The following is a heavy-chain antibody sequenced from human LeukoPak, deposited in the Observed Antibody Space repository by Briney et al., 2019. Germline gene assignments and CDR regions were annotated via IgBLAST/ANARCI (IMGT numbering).Heavy chain of an antibody. Sequence: GGSLRLSCAASGFTFSSYAMSWVRQAPGKGLEWVSAISGSGGSTYYADSAKGRFTISRDNSKNTLYLQMNSLRAEDTAVYYCAKGLSHYDFWSGYYDYWGQGTLVTVSS. J-gene: IGHJ4*02. D-gene: IGHD3-3*01. CDR1: GFTFSSYA. CDR2: ISGSGGST. CDR3: AKGLSHYDFWSGYYDY. V-gene: IGHV3-23*01.